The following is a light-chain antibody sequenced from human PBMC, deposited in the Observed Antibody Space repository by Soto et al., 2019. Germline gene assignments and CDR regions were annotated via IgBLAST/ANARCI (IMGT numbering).Light chain of an antibody. V-gene: IGKV1-16*01. CDR1: QGISTY. CDR3: QQYNTYST. Sequence: DPPMTQSPSSLSASVGDRVTITFRASQGISTYLGWYQHKPGKVPKSLIYSASSLKSGVPARFSGSGSGTEFTLTISSLQPDDFATYYCQQYNTYSTFGQGTRLEIK. CDR2: SAS. J-gene: IGKJ5*01.